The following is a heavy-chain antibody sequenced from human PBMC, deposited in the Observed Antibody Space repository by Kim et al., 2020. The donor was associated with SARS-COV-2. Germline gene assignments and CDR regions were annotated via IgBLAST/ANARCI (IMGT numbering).Heavy chain of an antibody. D-gene: IGHD3-10*01. CDR3: AHRPTRVHQWGFDP. Sequence: SPSLKSRLTITNDTSKNQVVLTMTNMDPVDTATYYCAHRPTRVHQWGFDPWGQGTLVTVSS. V-gene: IGHV2-5*01. J-gene: IGHJ5*02.